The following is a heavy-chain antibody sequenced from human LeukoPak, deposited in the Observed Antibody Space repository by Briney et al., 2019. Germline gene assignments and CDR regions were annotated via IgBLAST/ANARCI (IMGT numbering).Heavy chain of an antibody. Sequence: ASVKVSCKASGYTFTSYDINWVRQATGQGLEWMGWMNPNSGKTGYSQKFQGRVTMARNTSISTAYMELSSLKSEDTAVYYCARGRSGYPDYWGQGTLVTVSS. CDR2: MNPNSGKT. J-gene: IGHJ4*02. D-gene: IGHD3-22*01. V-gene: IGHV1-8*01. CDR1: GYTFTSYD. CDR3: ARGRSGYPDY.